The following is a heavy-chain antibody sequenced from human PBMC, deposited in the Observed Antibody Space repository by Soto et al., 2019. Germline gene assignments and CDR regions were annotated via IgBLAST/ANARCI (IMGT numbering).Heavy chain of an antibody. CDR1: GYTFTSYA. J-gene: IGHJ4*02. CDR2: INAGNGNT. CDR3: AREAFRRGYYDSSGYPIDY. V-gene: IGHV1-3*01. Sequence: ASVKVSCKASGYTFTSYAMHWVRQAPGQRLEWMGWINAGNGNTKYSQKFQGRVTITRDTSASTAYMELSSLRSEDTAVYYCAREAFRRGYYDSSGYPIDYWGQGTLVTVS. D-gene: IGHD3-22*01.